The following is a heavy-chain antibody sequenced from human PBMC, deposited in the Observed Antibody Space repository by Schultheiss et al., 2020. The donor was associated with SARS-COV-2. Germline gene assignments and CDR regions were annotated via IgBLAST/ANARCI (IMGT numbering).Heavy chain of an antibody. Sequence: SETLSLTCTVSGGSISSGDYYWSWIRQPPGKGLEWIGYIYYSGSTYYNPSLKSRVTISVDTSKNQFSLKLSSVTAADTAVYYCAKDTGRITMIVVVIQGTLDYWGQGTLVTVSS. D-gene: IGHD3-22*01. V-gene: IGHV4-30-4*01. CDR3: AKDTGRITMIVVVIQGTLDY. CDR2: IYYSGST. CDR1: GGSISSGDYY. J-gene: IGHJ4*02.